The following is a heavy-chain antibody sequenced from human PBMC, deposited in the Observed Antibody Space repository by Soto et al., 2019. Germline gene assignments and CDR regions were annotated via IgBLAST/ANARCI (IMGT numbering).Heavy chain of an antibody. D-gene: IGHD3-10*01. J-gene: IGHJ6*02. V-gene: IGHV3-23*01. CDR3: AKDSASYYYYGMDV. CDR2: ISGSGGST. CDR1: GFTFSSYA. Sequence: EVQLLESGGGLVQPGGSLRLSCAASGFTFSSYAMSWVRQAPGKGLEWVSAISGSGGSTYYADSVKGRFTISRDNSKKTLYLQMNSLRAEDTAVYYCAKDSASYYYYGMDVWGQGTTVSVSS.